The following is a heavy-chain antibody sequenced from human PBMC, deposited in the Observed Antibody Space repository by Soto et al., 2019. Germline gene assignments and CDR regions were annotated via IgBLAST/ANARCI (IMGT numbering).Heavy chain of an antibody. D-gene: IGHD6-19*01. J-gene: IGHJ4*02. CDR3: ARDSLRYSSGWRSYFDY. V-gene: IGHV3-33*01. Sequence: QVQLVESGGGVVQPGRSLRLSCAASGFTFSSYGMHWVRQAPGKGLELVAVIWDDGSSKYYADSVKGRFTISRDNSKNPLHLQIKSLRAEDTAVYYCARDSLRYSSGWRSYFDYWGQGTLVTVSS. CDR1: GFTFSSYG. CDR2: IWDDGSSK.